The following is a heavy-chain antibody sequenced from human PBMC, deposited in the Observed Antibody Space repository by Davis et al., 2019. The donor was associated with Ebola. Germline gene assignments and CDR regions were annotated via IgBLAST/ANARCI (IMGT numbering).Heavy chain of an antibody. V-gene: IGHV3-30-3*01. CDR2: ISYDGSNK. CDR1: GFTFSSYA. CDR3: ARDIGYYGSGSYGKY. J-gene: IGHJ4*02. Sequence: GESLKISCAASGFTFSSYAMHWVRQAPGKGLEWVAVISYDGSNKYYADSVKGRFTISRDNAKNSLYLQMNSLRAEDTAVYYCARDIGYYGSGSYGKYWGQGTLVTVSS. D-gene: IGHD3-10*01.